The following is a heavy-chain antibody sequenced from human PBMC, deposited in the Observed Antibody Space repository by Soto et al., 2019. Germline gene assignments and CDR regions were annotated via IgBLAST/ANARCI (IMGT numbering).Heavy chain of an antibody. V-gene: IGHV3-48*03. J-gene: IGHJ4*02. CDR2: ISSSGSTI. D-gene: IGHD2-2*01. Sequence: GGSLRLSCAASGFTFSSYEMNWVRQAPGKGLEWVSYISSSGSTIYYADSVKGRFTISRDNAKNSLYLQMNSLRAEDTAVYYCARVPTMCSSTSCFDYWGQGTLVTVS. CDR1: GFTFSSYE. CDR3: ARVPTMCSSTSCFDY.